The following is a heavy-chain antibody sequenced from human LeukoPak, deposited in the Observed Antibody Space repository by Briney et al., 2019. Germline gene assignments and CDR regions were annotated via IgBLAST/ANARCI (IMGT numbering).Heavy chain of an antibody. V-gene: IGHV1-2*02. Sequence: GASVKVSCKASGYTFTNYDINWVRQAPGQGLEWMGWINPNSGGTNYAQKFQGRVTMTRDTSISTAYMELSRLRSDDTAVYYCAIYDYIPTVVTNFDYWGQGTLVTVSS. CDR2: INPNSGGT. D-gene: IGHD5-12*01. J-gene: IGHJ4*02. CDR3: AIYDYIPTVVTNFDY. CDR1: GYTFTNYD.